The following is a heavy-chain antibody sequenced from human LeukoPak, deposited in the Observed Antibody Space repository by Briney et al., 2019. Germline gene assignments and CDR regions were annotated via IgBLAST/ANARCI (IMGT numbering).Heavy chain of an antibody. V-gene: IGHV3-33*01. CDR1: GFTFRSYG. CDR3: ARGRGPEVYSSSWYNY. J-gene: IGHJ4*02. D-gene: IGHD6-13*01. Sequence: GRSLRLSCAASGFTFRSYGMHWVRQAPGKGLEWVSIIWYDGSNKYYADSVRGRFTISRGNSKNTLYLQMNSLRVEDTAVYYCARGRGPEVYSSSWYNYWGQGTLVTVSS. CDR2: IWYDGSNK.